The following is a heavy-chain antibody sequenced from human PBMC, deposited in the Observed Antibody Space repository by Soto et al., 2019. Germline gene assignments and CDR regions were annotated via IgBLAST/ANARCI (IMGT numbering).Heavy chain of an antibody. CDR2: ISGSGGNT. CDR1: GFTFSSYA. D-gene: IGHD3-10*01. CDR3: AKGREGFGNDAFDI. Sequence: EVQLLESGGGLVQPGGSLTPSCAASGFTFSSYAMSWVRQAPGKGLEWVSGISGSGGNTYYADSVKGRFTISRDNCKNTLYLQMNTLRAEDTAVYYCAKGREGFGNDAFDIWGQGTMVTVSS. V-gene: IGHV3-23*01. J-gene: IGHJ3*02.